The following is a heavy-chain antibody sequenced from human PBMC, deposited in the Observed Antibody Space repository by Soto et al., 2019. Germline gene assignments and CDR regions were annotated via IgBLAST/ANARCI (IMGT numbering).Heavy chain of an antibody. D-gene: IGHD2-2*01. CDR1: GGTFSSYT. CDR3: AKVGCSSTSCPNDAFDI. V-gene: IGHV1-69*02. Sequence: SVKVSCKASGGTFSSYTISWVRQAPGQGLEWMGRIIPILGIANYAQKFQGRVTITADKSTSTAYMELSSLRSEDTAVYYCAKVGCSSTSCPNDAFDIWGQGTMVTVSS. J-gene: IGHJ3*02. CDR2: IIPILGIA.